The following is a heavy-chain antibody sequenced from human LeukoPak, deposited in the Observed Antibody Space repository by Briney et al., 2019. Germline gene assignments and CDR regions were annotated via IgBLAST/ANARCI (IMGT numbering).Heavy chain of an antibody. V-gene: IGHV3-64*01. Sequence: GGSLRLSCAASGFTFSSYAMHWVRQAPGKGLEYVSAISSNGGSTYYANSEKGRFTISRDNSKNTLYLQMGSLRAEDMAVYYCARIGGDMVRGVIASDYYGMDVWGQGTTVTVSS. CDR2: ISSNGGST. D-gene: IGHD3-10*01. J-gene: IGHJ6*02. CDR3: ARIGGDMVRGVIASDYYGMDV. CDR1: GFTFSSYA.